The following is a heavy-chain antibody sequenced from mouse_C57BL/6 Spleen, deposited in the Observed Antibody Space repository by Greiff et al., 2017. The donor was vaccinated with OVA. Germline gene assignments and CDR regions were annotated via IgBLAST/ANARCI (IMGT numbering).Heavy chain of an antibody. CDR1: GYAFSSSW. CDR2: IYPGDGDT. V-gene: IGHV1-82*01. J-gene: IGHJ4*01. CDR3: ARGLTGYAMDY. D-gene: IGHD4-1*01. Sequence: ESGPELVKPGASVKISCKASGYAFSSSWMNWVKQRPGKGLEWIGRIYPGDGDTNYNGKFKGKATLTADKSSSTAYMQLSSLTSEDSAVYFCARGLTGYAMDYWGQGTSVTVSS.